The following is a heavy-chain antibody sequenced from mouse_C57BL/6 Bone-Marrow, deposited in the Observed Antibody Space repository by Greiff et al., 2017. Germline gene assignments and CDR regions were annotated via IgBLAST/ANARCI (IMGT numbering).Heavy chain of an antibody. J-gene: IGHJ3*01. V-gene: IGHV5-17*01. CDR1: GFTFSDYG. CDR3: ARRYYYGSSPWFAY. CDR2: ISSGSSTI. Sequence: EVQLMESGGGLVKPGGSLKLSCAASGFTFSDYGMHWVRQAPEKGLEWVAYISSGSSTIYYADTVKGRFTISRDNAKNTLFLQMTSLRSEDTAMYYCARRYYYGSSPWFAYWGQGTLVTVSA. D-gene: IGHD1-1*01.